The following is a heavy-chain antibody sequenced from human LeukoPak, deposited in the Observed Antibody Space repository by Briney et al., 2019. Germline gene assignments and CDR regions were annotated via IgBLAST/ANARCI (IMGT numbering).Heavy chain of an antibody. CDR1: GFTFSRYP. CDR3: AKGYSSGWYAFDS. Sequence: PGGSLRLSCAASGFTFSRYPMIWVRQAPGKGLEWVSTLSSGGGGTYYADSVRGRFTISRDDSKNTLYSEMFSLTAEDTARYYCAKGYSSGWYAFDSWGQGTLVTVSS. V-gene: IGHV3-23*01. J-gene: IGHJ4*02. D-gene: IGHD6-19*01. CDR2: LSSGGGGT.